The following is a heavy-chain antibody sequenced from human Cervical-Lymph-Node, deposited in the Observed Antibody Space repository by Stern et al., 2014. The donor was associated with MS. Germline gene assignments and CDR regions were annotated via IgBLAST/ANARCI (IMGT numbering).Heavy chain of an antibody. Sequence: EDQLVESGGGLVQPGGSLRLSCAASGFTFSSYTMNWVRQAPGRGLEWISYISSSSTIISYADSVKGRFTISRDNAKNSLYLQMNSLRDEDTAVYFCATVWMWGQGTLVTVSS. CDR1: GFTFSSYT. CDR2: ISSSSTII. J-gene: IGHJ4*02. D-gene: IGHD1-1*01. CDR3: ATVWM. V-gene: IGHV3-48*02.